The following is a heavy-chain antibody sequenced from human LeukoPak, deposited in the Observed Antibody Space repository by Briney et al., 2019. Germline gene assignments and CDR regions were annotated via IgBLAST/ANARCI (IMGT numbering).Heavy chain of an antibody. J-gene: IGHJ4*02. CDR3: AKDMGIGSPRPYYFGY. Sequence: GGSLRLSCAASGFTFSSYAMSWVRQAPGKGLEWVSAISGSGGSTYYADSVKGRFTISRDNSKNTLYLQMNSLRAEDTAVYYCAKDMGIGSPRPYYFGYWGQGTLVTVSS. D-gene: IGHD7-27*01. CDR1: GFTFSSYA. CDR2: ISGSGGST. V-gene: IGHV3-23*01.